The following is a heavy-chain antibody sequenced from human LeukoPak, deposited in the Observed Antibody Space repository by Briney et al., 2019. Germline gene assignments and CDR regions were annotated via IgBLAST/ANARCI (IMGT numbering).Heavy chain of an antibody. J-gene: IGHJ4*02. D-gene: IGHD5-12*01. CDR2: IYYSGST. CDR1: GGPISSYY. Sequence: SETLSLTCTVSGGPISSYYWSWIRQPPGKGLEWIGYIYYSGSTSYNPSLKSRVTISVDTSKNQFSLKLTSVTAADTAVYYCARHGRWASGTYSFDYWGQGTLVTVSS. V-gene: IGHV4-59*08. CDR3: ARHGRWASGTYSFDY.